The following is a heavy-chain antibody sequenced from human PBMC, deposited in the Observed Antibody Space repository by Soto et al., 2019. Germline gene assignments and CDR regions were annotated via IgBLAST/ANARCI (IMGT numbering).Heavy chain of an antibody. CDR1: GFTFGDYA. CDR2: IRSKAYGGTT. V-gene: IGHV3-49*04. CDR3: TRVYYGMDV. J-gene: IGHJ6*02. Sequence: PGGSLRLSCAASGFTFGDYAMSWVRQAPGKGLEWVGFIRSKAYGGTTEYAASVKGRFTISRDDSKSIAYLQMNSLKTEDTAVYYCTRVYYGMDVWGQGTTVTASS.